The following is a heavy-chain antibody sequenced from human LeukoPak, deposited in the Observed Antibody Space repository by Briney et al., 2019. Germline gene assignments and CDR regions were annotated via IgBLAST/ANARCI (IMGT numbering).Heavy chain of an antibody. V-gene: IGHV1-2*02. CDR3: ARVSVAGTGYYYYYMDV. D-gene: IGHD6-19*01. Sequence: GASVKVSCKASGYTFTGYYMHWVRQAPGQGLEWMGWINPNIGGTNYAQKFQGRVTMTRDTSISTAYMELSRLRSDDTAVYYCARVSVAGTGYYYYYMDVWGKGTTVTVSS. CDR1: GYTFTGYY. CDR2: INPNIGGT. J-gene: IGHJ6*03.